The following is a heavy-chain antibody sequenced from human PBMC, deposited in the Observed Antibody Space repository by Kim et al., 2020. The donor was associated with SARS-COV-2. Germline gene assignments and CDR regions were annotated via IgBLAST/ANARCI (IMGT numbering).Heavy chain of an antibody. CDR1: GGSISSGSYY. D-gene: IGHD6-19*01. CDR3: ARDSSGWYRYYYYYGMDV. Sequence: SETLSLTCTVSGGSISSGSYYWSWIRQPAGKGLEWIGRIYTSGSTNYNPSLKSRVTISVDTSKNQFSLKLSSVTAADTAVYYCARDSSGWYRYYYYYGMDVWGQGTTVTVSS. J-gene: IGHJ6*02. V-gene: IGHV4-61*02. CDR2: IYTSGST.